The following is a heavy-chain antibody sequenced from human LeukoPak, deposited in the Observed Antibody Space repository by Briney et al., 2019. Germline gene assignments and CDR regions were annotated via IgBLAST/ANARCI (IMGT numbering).Heavy chain of an antibody. J-gene: IGHJ4*02. CDR1: GYTFSTYA. V-gene: IGHV1-46*01. CDR3: ARGRDGYNPRAPLFDY. CDR2: INPSGGST. Sequence: ASVKVSCRASGYTFSTYALNWVRQAPGQGLEWMGIINPSGGSTSYAQKFQGRVTMTRDMSTSTVYMELSSLRSEDTAVYYCARGRDGYNPRAPLFDYWGQGTLVTVSS. D-gene: IGHD5-24*01.